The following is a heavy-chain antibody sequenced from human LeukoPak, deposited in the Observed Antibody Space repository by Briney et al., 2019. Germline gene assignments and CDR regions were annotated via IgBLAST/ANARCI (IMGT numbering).Heavy chain of an antibody. D-gene: IGHD6-19*01. Sequence: SETLSLTCAVYGGSFSGYYWSWVRQPPGKGVEGIGEINHSGSTNYNPSLKSRVTISVDTSKNQFSLKLSSVTAADTAVYYCARNVASGQWLVPYYFDYWGQGTLVTVSS. V-gene: IGHV4-34*01. J-gene: IGHJ4*02. CDR1: GGSFSGYY. CDR2: INHSGST. CDR3: ARNVASGQWLVPYYFDY.